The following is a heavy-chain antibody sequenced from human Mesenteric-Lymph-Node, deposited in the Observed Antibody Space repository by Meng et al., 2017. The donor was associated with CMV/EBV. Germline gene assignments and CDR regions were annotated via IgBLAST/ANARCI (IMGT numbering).Heavy chain of an antibody. CDR3: SRGGAIPFDH. CDR2: IRSKANSYAT. D-gene: IGHD3-16*02. Sequence: GAVSGLTFSGSAMHWVRQASGKGLEWVGRIRSKANSYATVYAASVKGRFTISRDDSKNTAYLQMNSLKTEDTAVYYCSRGGAIPFDHWGQGTLVTVSS. J-gene: IGHJ4*02. CDR1: GLTFSGSA. V-gene: IGHV3-73*01.